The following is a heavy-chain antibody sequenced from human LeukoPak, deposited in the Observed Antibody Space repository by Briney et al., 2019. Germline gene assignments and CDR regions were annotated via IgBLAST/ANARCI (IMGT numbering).Heavy chain of an antibody. CDR1: GYTFTGYY. CDR3: ARTIVGATRHDY. V-gene: IGHV1-2*06. D-gene: IGHD1-26*01. CDR2: INPNSGGT. J-gene: IGHJ4*02. Sequence: ASVKVSCKASGYTFTGYYMHWVRQAPGQGLEWMGRINPNSGGTNYAQKFQGRVNMTRDTSISTAYMELSRLRSDDTAVYCCARTIVGATRHDYWGQGTLVTVSS.